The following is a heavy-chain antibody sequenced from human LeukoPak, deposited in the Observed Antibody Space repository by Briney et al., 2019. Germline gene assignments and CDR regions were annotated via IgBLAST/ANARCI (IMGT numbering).Heavy chain of an antibody. CDR1: GFTFSSYA. CDR2: ISGSGGST. Sequence: GGSLRLSCAASGFTFSSYAMSWVRQAPGKGLEWVSAISGSGGSTYYADSVKGRFTISRDNSKNTLYLQMNSLRAEDTAVYYCATFPGPYSSSFHYYYMDVWGKGTTVTVSS. V-gene: IGHV3-23*01. CDR3: ATFPGPYSSSFHYYYMDV. D-gene: IGHD6-13*01. J-gene: IGHJ6*03.